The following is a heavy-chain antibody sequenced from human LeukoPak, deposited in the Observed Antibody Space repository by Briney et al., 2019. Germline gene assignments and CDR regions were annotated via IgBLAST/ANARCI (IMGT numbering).Heavy chain of an antibody. D-gene: IGHD1-26*01. CDR3: ASGSYFQPYYYYYMDV. CDR2: INPNSGGT. Sequence: ASVTVSCKASGYTFTVYYRHWVRQAPGQGLEWMGWINPNSGGTNYAQKFQGRVTMTRDTSISTAYMELSRLRSDDTAVYYCASGSYFQPYYYYYMDVWGKGTTVTVSS. V-gene: IGHV1-2*02. J-gene: IGHJ6*03. CDR1: GYTFTVYY.